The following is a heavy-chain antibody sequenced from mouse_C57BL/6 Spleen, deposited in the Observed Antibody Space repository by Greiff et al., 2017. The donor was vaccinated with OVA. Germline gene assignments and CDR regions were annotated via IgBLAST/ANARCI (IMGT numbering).Heavy chain of an antibody. J-gene: IGHJ4*01. CDR3: ARALYSSPSYAMDY. Sequence: QVQLQQSGAELVKPGASVKISCKASGYAFSSYWMNWVKQRPGQGLEWIGQIYPGDGDTNYNGKFKGKATLTADKSSSTAYMQLRSLTSEGSAVYFCARALYSSPSYAMDYWGQGTSVTVSS. D-gene: IGHD2-5*01. V-gene: IGHV1-80*01. CDR1: GYAFSSYW. CDR2: IYPGDGDT.